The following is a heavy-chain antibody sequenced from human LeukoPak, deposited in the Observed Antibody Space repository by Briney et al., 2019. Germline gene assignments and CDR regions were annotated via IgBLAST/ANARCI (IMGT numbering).Heavy chain of an antibody. Sequence: PSETLSLTCTVSGGSISSYYWNWIRQPPGKGLEWIGYIYYSGSTNYNPSLKSRVTISVDTSKNQFSLELSSVTAADTAVYYCARGRWSSGWFDYWGQGTLVTVSS. CDR3: ARGRWSSGWFDY. V-gene: IGHV4-59*01. D-gene: IGHD6-19*01. J-gene: IGHJ4*02. CDR2: IYYSGST. CDR1: GGSISSYY.